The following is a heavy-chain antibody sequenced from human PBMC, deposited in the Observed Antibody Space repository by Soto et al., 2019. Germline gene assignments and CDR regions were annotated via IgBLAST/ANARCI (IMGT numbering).Heavy chain of an antibody. CDR2: IIPIFGTA. CDR1: GGTFSSYA. CDR3: ARDSGPGVVNGY. J-gene: IGHJ4*02. D-gene: IGHD2-15*01. V-gene: IGHV1-69*13. Sequence: SVKVSCKASGGTFSSYAISWLRQAPGQGLEWMGGIIPIFGTANYAQKFQGRVTITADESTSTAYMELSSLRSEDTAVYYCARDSGPGVVNGYWGQGTLVTVSS.